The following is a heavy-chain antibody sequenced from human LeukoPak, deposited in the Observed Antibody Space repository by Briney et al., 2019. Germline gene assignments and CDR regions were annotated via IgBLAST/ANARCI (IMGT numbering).Heavy chain of an antibody. CDR1: GYTFTSYG. D-gene: IGHD3-3*01. J-gene: IGHJ3*02. V-gene: IGHV1-24*01. CDR2: FDPEDGET. Sequence: ASVKVSCKASGYTFTSYGISWVRQAPGQGLEWMGGFDPEDGETIYAQKFQGRVTMTEDTSTDTAYMELSSLRSEDTAVYYCATGSVLRFLEWLSHAFDIWGQGTMVTVSS. CDR3: ATGSVLRFLEWLSHAFDI.